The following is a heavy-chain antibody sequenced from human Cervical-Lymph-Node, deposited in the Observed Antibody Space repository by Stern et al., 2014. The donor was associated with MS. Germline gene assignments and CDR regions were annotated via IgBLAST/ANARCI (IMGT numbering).Heavy chain of an antibody. Sequence: EMQLVESGGGLVKPGGSLRLSCAAAGFTFETYTMNWARQAPGQGLERDTAISRHSSDIFYAESVKGRFTSSRDNARSSLYLKMNSLRAEDTAVYYCTRGNWHDEFDSGGQGTLVTVS. D-gene: IGHD1-1*01. J-gene: IGHJ4*02. CDR1: GFTFETYT. CDR3: TRGNWHDEFDS. CDR2: ISRHSSDI. V-gene: IGHV3-21*01.